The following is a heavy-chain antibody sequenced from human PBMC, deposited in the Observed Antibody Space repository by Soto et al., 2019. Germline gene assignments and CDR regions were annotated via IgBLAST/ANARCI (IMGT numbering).Heavy chain of an antibody. CDR3: ARSLTSNPFDY. CDR1: GYTFTSYY. J-gene: IGHJ4*02. CDR2: ISPSVGIT. V-gene: IGHV1-46*01. Sequence: ASVKVSCKASGYTFTSYYMHWVRQAPGQGLEWMGRISPSVGITSYAQKFQGRVTITADTSTSTVYMELSSLRSEDTAVYYCARSLTSNPFDYWGQGTLVTVSS. D-gene: IGHD3-9*01.